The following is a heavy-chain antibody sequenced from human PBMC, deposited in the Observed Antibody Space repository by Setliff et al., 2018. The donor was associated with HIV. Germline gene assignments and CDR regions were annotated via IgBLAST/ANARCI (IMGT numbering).Heavy chain of an antibody. CDR1: GFTFSSYP. CDR3: ARDRYCDGGSCNSGNAFDM. D-gene: IGHD2-15*01. J-gene: IGHJ3*02. CDR2: ISHDGSYK. Sequence: GGSLRLSCAGSGFTFSSYPMHWVRQAPGKGLEWVALISHDGSYKYYADSVQGRFTISRDNSKNTLSLQMNSLRAGDTAVYYCARDRYCDGGSCNSGNAFDMWGQGTMVTVSS. V-gene: IGHV3-30*04.